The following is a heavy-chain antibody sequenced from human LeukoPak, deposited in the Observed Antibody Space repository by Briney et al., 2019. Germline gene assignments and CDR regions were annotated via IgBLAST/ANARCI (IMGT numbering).Heavy chain of an antibody. CDR1: GFTFDDYA. Sequence: GGSLRLSCAASGFTFDDYAMHWVRQAPGKGLEWDSLISWDGGSTYYADSVKGRFTISRDNRKNSLYLQMNSLRAEDTALYYCAKGAPGEVHCMDVWGKGTTITVSS. CDR2: ISWDGGST. V-gene: IGHV3-43D*03. D-gene: IGHD3-10*01. CDR3: AKGAPGEVHCMDV. J-gene: IGHJ6*03.